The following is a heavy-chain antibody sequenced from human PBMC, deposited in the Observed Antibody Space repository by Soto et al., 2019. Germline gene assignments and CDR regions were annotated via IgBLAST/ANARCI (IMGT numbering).Heavy chain of an antibody. D-gene: IGHD5-18*01. Sequence: SETLSLTCTVSGGSISSGDYYWSWIRQPPGKGLEWIGYIYYSGSTYYNPSLKSRVTISVDTSKNQFSLKLSSVTAADTAVYYCARAAYSYGYDSRYYGMDVWGQGTTVTVSS. V-gene: IGHV4-30-4*01. CDR2: IYYSGST. CDR1: GGSISSGDYY. CDR3: ARAAYSYGYDSRYYGMDV. J-gene: IGHJ6*02.